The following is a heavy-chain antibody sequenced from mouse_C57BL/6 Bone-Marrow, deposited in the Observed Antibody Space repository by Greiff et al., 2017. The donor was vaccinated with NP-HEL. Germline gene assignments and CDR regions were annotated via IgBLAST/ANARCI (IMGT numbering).Heavy chain of an antibody. J-gene: IGHJ1*03. D-gene: IGHD1-1*01. CDR2: IDPNSGGT. CDR3: AGYYYGSSWDWYFDV. CDR1: GYTITSYW. Sequence: QVQLQQPGAELVKPGASVKLSCKASGYTITSYWMHWVKQRPGRGLEWIGRIDPNSGGTKYNEKFKSKATLTVDKPSSTAYMQLSSLTSEDSAVYYCAGYYYGSSWDWYFDVWGTGTTVTVSS. V-gene: IGHV1-72*01.